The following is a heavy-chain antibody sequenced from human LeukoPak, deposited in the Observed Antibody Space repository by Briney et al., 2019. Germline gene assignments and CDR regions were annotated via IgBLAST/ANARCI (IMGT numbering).Heavy chain of an antibody. CDR3: AVMTTVSSRYYYYMDV. CDR1: GFTFSSYS. V-gene: IGHV3-21*01. CDR2: ISTSSIYI. Sequence: GGSLRLSCAASGFTFSSYSMNWVRQAPGMGLEWVSSISTSSIYIYYADSVKGRFTISRDNAKNSLYLQMNSLRAEDTAVYYCAVMTTVSSRYYYYMDVWGKGTAVTVSS. J-gene: IGHJ6*03. D-gene: IGHD4-17*01.